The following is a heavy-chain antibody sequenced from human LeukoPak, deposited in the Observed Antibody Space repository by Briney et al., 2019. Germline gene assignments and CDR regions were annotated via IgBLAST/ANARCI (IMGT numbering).Heavy chain of an antibody. V-gene: IGHV4-59*13. CDR1: GGSISSYY. CDR3: ARALRDSSSRYPD. CDR2: IYYSGST. J-gene: IGHJ4*02. D-gene: IGHD6-13*01. Sequence: SETLSLTCTVSGGSISSYYWSWIRQPPGKGLEWIGYIYYSGSTNYNPSLKSRVTISVDTSKNQFSLKLSSVTAADTAVYYCARALRDSSSRYPDWGQGTLVTVSS.